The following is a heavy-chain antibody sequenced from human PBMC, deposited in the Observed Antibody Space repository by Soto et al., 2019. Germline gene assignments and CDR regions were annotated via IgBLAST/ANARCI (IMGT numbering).Heavy chain of an antibody. J-gene: IGHJ6*02. CDR3: ARGNPFNYAGFDV. CDR2: MNAKSGDT. CDR1: GYTFSDFD. D-gene: IGHD3-16*01. Sequence: ASVKVSCKASGYTFSDFDINWLRQASGQGPEWMGWMNAKSGDTFFPQRFQGKFNMTWDTSLSPDYMEVGSLTSDDTTIYYCARGNPFNYAGFDVWGQGTTVTVSS. V-gene: IGHV1-8*01.